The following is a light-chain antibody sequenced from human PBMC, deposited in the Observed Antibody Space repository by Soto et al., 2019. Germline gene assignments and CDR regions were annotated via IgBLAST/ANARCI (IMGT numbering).Light chain of an antibody. CDR3: SSYAGSNNYV. CDR1: SSDVGGYNY. CDR2: EVT. Sequence: QSALTQPPSASGSPGQSVTLSCTGTSSDVGGYNYVSWYQQHPGKAPKLIIYEVTKRPSGVPDRFSGSKSGNTASLTVSGLQTEDEADYYCSSYAGSNNYVFGTGTKLTVL. J-gene: IGLJ1*01. V-gene: IGLV2-8*01.